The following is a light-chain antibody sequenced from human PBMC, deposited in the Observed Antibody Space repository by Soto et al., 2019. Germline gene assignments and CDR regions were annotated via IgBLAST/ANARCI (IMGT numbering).Light chain of an antibody. CDR3: SSYTSSSTLVV. J-gene: IGLJ1*01. V-gene: IGLV2-14*01. CDR1: SSDVGGYNY. CDR2: EVS. Sequence: QSVLTQPASVSGSPGQSITISCTGTSSDVGGYNYVSWYQQHPGKAPKLMIYEVSNRPPGVSNRFSGSKSGNTASLTISGLQAEDEADYYCSSYTSSSTLVVFGTGTKVTVL.